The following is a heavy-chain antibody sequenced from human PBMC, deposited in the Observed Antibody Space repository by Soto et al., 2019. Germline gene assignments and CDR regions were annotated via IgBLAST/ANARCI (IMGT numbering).Heavy chain of an antibody. J-gene: IGHJ6*02. CDR1: GGSISSSNW. D-gene: IGHD6-13*01. CDR3: ARVGDQQLGSYGMDV. Sequence: TETLSLTCAASGGSISSSNWWSWVRQPPGKGLEWIGEIYHSGSTNYNPSLKSRVTISVDKSKNQFSLKLSSVTAADTAVYYCARVGDQQLGSYGMDVWGQGTTVTVSS. CDR2: IYHSGST. V-gene: IGHV4-4*02.